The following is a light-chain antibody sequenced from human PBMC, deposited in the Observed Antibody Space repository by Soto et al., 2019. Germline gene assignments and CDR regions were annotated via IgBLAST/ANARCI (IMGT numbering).Light chain of an antibody. CDR1: SSNIGAGFD. CDR2: GNT. J-gene: IGLJ2*01. CDR3: SSYAGSNTYVV. Sequence: QLVLTQPPSVSGAPGQRVTVSCTGSSSNIGAGFDVHWYQQLPGTAPKLLIYGNTNRPSGVPDRFSGSKSGTSASLAITGLQAEDEADYYCSSYAGSNTYVVFGGGTKLTVL. V-gene: IGLV1-40*01.